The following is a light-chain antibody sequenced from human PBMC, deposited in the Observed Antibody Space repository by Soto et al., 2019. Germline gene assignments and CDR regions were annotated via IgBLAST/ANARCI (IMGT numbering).Light chain of an antibody. J-gene: IGLJ1*01. CDR3: CSYVGGKIFV. CDR2: EVS. V-gene: IGLV2-14*01. Sequence: QSVLTQPASVSGSPGQSITISCTGTSSDVGAYTSVSWYQQHPGKAPKLIIYEVSNRPPGVSDRFSGSKSGNTASLTISGLQADDEADYYCCSYVGGKIFVFGTGTKV. CDR1: SSDVGAYTS.